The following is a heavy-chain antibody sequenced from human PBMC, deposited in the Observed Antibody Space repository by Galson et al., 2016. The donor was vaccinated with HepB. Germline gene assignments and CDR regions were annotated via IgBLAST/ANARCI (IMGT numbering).Heavy chain of an antibody. D-gene: IGHD2/OR15-2a*01. CDR3: ATSSCDNIDYCPTKSDYYGMDA. V-gene: IGHV4-4*02. CDR2: IYRSGIT. Sequence: SETLSLTCAVSGGSISSNNWWSWVRQPPGKGLEWIGGIYRSGITNYYPSLGSRVIISADKSKNQVSLKLSSVTAADTAVYYCATSSCDNIDYCPTKSDYYGMDAWGQGTTVIVSS. CDR1: GGSISSNNW. J-gene: IGHJ6*02.